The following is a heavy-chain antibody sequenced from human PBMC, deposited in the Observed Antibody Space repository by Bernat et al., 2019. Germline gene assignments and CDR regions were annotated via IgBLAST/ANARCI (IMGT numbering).Heavy chain of an antibody. J-gene: IGHJ3*02. V-gene: IGHV4-31*03. CDR1: GGFISTGDYY. Sequence: QVQLQESGPGLVKPSQTLSLICTVSGGFISTGDYYWSWIRQHPGKGLEWSGYIYYSGNTYYNPSLKSRVTISVDTSKNQFSLKLSYVTAADTAVYFCARVEGAYVDFDIWGQGTMVTVSS. CDR2: IYYSGNT. CDR3: ARVEGAYVDFDI. D-gene: IGHD4-17*01.